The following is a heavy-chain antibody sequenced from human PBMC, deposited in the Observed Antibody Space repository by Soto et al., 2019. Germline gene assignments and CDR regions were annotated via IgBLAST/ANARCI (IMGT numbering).Heavy chain of an antibody. CDR2: ISPRSSNT. V-gene: IGHV1-18*01. Sequence: GASVKVSCKTFNYTFTTYGISWVRQAPGQGLEWMGWISPRSSNTKYAQKFQGRLTVTTDTSTRIAYMELKSLRSDDTAVYYCARGRDLQTRDLTVYYYHGMDVWGQGTTVTVSS. D-gene: IGHD3-3*01. CDR1: NYTFTTYG. CDR3: ARGRDLQTRDLTVYYYHGMDV. J-gene: IGHJ6*02.